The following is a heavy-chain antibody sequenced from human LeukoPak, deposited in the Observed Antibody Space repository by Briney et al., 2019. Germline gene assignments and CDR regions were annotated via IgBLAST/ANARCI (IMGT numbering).Heavy chain of an antibody. V-gene: IGHV3-53*01. CDR2: IYSGGST. D-gene: IGHD6-19*01. CDR1: GFTVSSNY. CDR3: ASDLIAVAGTPTRRDY. J-gene: IGHJ4*02. Sequence: GGSLRLSCAASGFTVSSNYMGWVRQAPGKGLEWVSVIYSGGSTYYADSVKGRFTISRDNSKNTLYLQMNSLRAEDTAVYYCASDLIAVAGTPTRRDYWGQGTLVTVSS.